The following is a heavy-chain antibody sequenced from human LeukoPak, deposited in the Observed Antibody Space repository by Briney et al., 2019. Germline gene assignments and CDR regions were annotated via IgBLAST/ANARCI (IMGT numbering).Heavy chain of an antibody. Sequence: SETLSLTCTVSGYSISSGYYWGWIRQPPGQGLEWIGSIYHSGSTHYNPSLKSRVTISVDTSKNQFSLKLSSVTAADTAVYYCAITNYGSGSGMDVWGKGTTVTVSS. CDR3: AITNYGSGSGMDV. CDR1: GYSISSGYY. CDR2: IYHSGST. D-gene: IGHD3-10*01. J-gene: IGHJ6*04. V-gene: IGHV4-38-2*02.